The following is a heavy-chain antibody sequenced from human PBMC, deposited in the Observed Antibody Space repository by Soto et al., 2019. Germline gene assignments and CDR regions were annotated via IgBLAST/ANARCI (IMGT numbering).Heavy chain of an antibody. Sequence: PSETLSLTCTVSGGSISSYYWSWIRQPAGKGLERIGRIYTSGSTNYNPSLKSRVTMSVDTSKNQFSLKLSSVTAAYTAVYYCARDNGGTNLDYYYCGMDGCGKRPRVTVCS. CDR3: ARDNGGTNLDYYYCGMDG. V-gene: IGHV4-4*07. D-gene: IGHD1-1*01. CDR2: IYTSGST. J-gene: IGHJ6*01. CDR1: GGSISSYY.